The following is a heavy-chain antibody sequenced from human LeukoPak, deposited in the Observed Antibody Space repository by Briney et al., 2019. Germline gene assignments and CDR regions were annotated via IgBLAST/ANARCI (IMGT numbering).Heavy chain of an antibody. CDR1: GGSISSGDYY. J-gene: IGHJ5*02. Sequence: PSETLSPTCTVSGGSISSGDYYWNWIRQPPGKGLEWIGYIYYSGSTYYNPSLKSRVTISVDTSKNQFSLKLSSVTAADTAVYYCARAGYYGSGSYGDFDPWGQGTLVTVSS. CDR2: IYYSGST. D-gene: IGHD3-10*01. CDR3: ARAGYYGSGSYGDFDP. V-gene: IGHV4-30-4*01.